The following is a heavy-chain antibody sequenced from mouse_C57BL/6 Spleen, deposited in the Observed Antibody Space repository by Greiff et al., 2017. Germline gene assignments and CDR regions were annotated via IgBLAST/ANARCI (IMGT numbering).Heavy chain of an antibody. J-gene: IGHJ3*01. CDR1: GYSITSGYY. CDR2: ISYDGSN. V-gene: IGHV3-6*01. D-gene: IGHD2-4*01. CDR3: ARRRDYEGAY. Sequence: DVQLQESGPGLVKPSQSLSLTCSVTGYSITSGYYWNWIRQFPGNKLEWMCYISYDGSNNYNPSLKNRISITRDTSKNQFFLKLNSVTTEDTATYYCARRRDYEGAYWGQGTLVTVSA.